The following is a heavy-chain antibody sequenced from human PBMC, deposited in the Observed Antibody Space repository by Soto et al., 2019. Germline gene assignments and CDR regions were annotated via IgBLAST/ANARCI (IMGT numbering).Heavy chain of an antibody. CDR1: GGSFSGYY. CDR2: INHSGST. Sequence: SETLSLTCAVYGGSFSGYYWSWIRQPPGKGLEWIGEINHSGSTNYNPSLKSRVTISVDTSKNQFSLKLSSVTAADTAVYYCARGSGVAAGSEGGDYYGMDVWGQGTTVTVSS. J-gene: IGHJ6*02. CDR3: ARGSGVAAGSEGGDYYGMDV. V-gene: IGHV4-34*01. D-gene: IGHD6-13*01.